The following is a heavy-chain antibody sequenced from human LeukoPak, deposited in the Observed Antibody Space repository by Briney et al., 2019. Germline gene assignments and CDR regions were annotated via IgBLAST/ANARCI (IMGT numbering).Heavy chain of an antibody. V-gene: IGHV1-18*04. CDR2: IRANNGET. J-gene: IGHJ4*02. Sequence: GASVIVSCKASGYTFTNYGISWVRQAPGQGLEWMSCIRANNGETKYAHTFQGRVTMTTDTSTTTAYMELRSRRSDDTAVYYCARVPPSAHQVVSSDYWGQGTQVTVSS. CDR3: ARVPPSAHQVVSSDY. CDR1: GYTFTNYG. D-gene: IGHD2-15*01.